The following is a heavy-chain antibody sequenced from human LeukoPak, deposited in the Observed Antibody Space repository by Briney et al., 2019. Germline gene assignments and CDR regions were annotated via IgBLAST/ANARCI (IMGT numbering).Heavy chain of an antibody. D-gene: IGHD1-26*01. CDR3: ARGLGELPLGY. J-gene: IGHJ4*02. CDR2: INHSGST. Sequence: PSQTLSLTCTVSGGSISSDSYYWSWIRQPAGKGLEWIGEINHSGSTNYNPSLKSRVTISVDTSKNQFSLKLSSVTAADTAVYYCARGLGELPLGYWGQGTLVTVSS. CDR1: GGSISSDSYY. V-gene: IGHV4-61*09.